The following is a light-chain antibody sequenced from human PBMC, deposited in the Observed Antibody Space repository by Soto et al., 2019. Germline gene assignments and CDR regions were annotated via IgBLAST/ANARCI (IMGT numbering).Light chain of an antibody. CDR3: AEWDDSLSGYV. CDR1: SSNTGSNY. CDR2: RNN. Sequence: VLTQPPSSSGTPRQRVTISFSGSSSNTGSNYVSWYQQLPGTAPKLPIYRNNQGPSGVPDRFSGSKSGTSASLAISGLRSEDEADYYCAEWDDSLSGYVFGTGTKVTVL. V-gene: IGLV1-47*01. J-gene: IGLJ1*01.